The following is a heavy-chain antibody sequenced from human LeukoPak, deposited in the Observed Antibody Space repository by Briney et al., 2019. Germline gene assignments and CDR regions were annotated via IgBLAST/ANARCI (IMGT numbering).Heavy chain of an antibody. V-gene: IGHV4-30-4*01. CDR2: IYYSGSN. D-gene: IGHD3-10*01. CDR3: ASYMVRGVIIGGFDY. J-gene: IGHJ4*02. Sequence: KPSETLSISCTVSGCSISSGGYCWSWLRQPPGKCLEWIGYIYYSGSNYYNQSLKSRVTISVDTSKTQFSLKLSSVTAADTAVYYCASYMVRGVIIGGFDYWGQGTLVTVSS. CDR1: GCSISSGGYC.